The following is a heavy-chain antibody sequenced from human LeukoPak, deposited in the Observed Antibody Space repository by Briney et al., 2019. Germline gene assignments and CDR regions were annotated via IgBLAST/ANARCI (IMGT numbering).Heavy chain of an antibody. V-gene: IGHV3-21*01. J-gene: IGHJ3*02. CDR1: GFTFSSYS. CDR3: GSDNGSGTGDAFDI. CDR2: ISSSSSYI. D-gene: IGHD3-10*01. Sequence: PGGSLRLSCAASGFTFSSYSMSWVRQAPGKGLEWVSSISSSSSYIYYADSVKGRSTISRDNAKNSLYLQMNSLRAEDTAVYYCGSDNGSGTGDAFDIWGQGTMVTVSS.